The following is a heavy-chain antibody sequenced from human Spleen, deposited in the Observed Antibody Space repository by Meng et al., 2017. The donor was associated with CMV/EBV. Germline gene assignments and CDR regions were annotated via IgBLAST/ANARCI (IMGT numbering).Heavy chain of an antibody. V-gene: IGHV3-30*04. D-gene: IGHD2-2*01. Sequence: SGFTFSTYAMHWVRQAPGKGLGWLAVMSFDGNDKYYAGSVKGRLTISRDNSKNTLYLQMNSLRVEDTAVYYCARPIESTVIPAAMGYWGQGTLVTVSS. CDR3: ARPIESTVIPAAMGY. CDR2: MSFDGNDK. J-gene: IGHJ4*02. CDR1: GFTFSTYA.